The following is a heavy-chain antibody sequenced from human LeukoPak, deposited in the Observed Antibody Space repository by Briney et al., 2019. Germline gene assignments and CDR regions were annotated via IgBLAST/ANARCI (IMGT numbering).Heavy chain of an antibody. V-gene: IGHV3-30*02. CDR2: IRFDGTSQ. CDR3: AKEQVLRFLEWSPIF. CDR1: GFTFNYYG. J-gene: IGHJ3*01. Sequence: PGGSLRLSCAASGFTFNYYGMHWVRQAPGKGLEWVAFIRFDGTSQYYADSVKGRFTISRDNSKNTLYLQMNSLRAEDTAVYYCAKEQVLRFLEWSPIFWGQGTMVTVSS. D-gene: IGHD3-3*01.